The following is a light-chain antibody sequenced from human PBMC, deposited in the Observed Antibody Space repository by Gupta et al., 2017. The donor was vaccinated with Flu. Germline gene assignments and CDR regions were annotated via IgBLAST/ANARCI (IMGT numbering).Light chain of an antibody. V-gene: IGKV2-30*02. CDR3: MQATHWLYT. Sequence: GTLGQPASISCRSRQSLVHSDGNTYLNWYQQRPGQAPRRLIYKVSSRDSGVPDRVSGSGSGTDVTLKISRVEAEDVGVYYCMQATHWLYTFGQGTKLEMK. CDR2: KVS. CDR1: QSLVHSDGNTY. J-gene: IGKJ2*01.